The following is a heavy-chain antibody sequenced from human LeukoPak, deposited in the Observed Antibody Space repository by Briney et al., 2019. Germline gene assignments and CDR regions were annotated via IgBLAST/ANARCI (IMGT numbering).Heavy chain of an antibody. Sequence: GGSLRLSCAASGFTFSSYEMNWVRQAPGKGLEWVSYISSSGSTIYYADSVKGRFTISRDNSKSTLYLQMNSLRPEDTAVYYCARGSSFDYWGQGTLVTVSS. J-gene: IGHJ4*02. CDR1: GFTFSSYE. CDR2: ISSSGSTI. D-gene: IGHD6-13*01. V-gene: IGHV3-48*03. CDR3: ARGSSFDY.